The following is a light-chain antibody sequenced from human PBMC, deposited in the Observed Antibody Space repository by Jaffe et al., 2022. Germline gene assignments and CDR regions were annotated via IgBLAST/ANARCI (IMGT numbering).Light chain of an antibody. CDR1: SSDVGGYNY. V-gene: IGLV2-11*01. CDR2: DVI. CDR3: CSYAGNYTWV. Sequence: QSALTQPRSVSGSPGQSVAISCTGTSSDVGGYNYVSWYQQHPGKAPKLMIYDVIKRPSGVPDRFSGSKSGNTASLTISGLQAEDESDFYCCSYAGNYTWVFGGGTKLTVL. J-gene: IGLJ3*02.